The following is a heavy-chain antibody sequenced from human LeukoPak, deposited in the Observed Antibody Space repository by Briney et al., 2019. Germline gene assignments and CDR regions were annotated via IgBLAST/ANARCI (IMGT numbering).Heavy chain of an antibody. CDR1: GGSISSSSYY. CDR2: INHSGST. D-gene: IGHD2-2*01. J-gene: IGHJ4*02. V-gene: IGHV4-39*07. Sequence: SETLSLTCTVSGGSISSSSYYWSWIRQPPGKGLEWIGEINHSGSTNYNPSLKSRVTISVDTSKNQFSLKLSSVTAADTAVYYCARDRDIVVVPAAIAGFDYWGQGTLVTVSS. CDR3: ARDRDIVVVPAAIAGFDY.